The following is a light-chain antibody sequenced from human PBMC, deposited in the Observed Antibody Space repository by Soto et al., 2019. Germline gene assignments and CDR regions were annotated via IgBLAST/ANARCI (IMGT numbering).Light chain of an antibody. CDR1: QSVSSSY. Sequence: EVVLTQSPGTLSLSPWEVATISFGASQSVSSSYLAWYQQKPGQSPRLLIYDASNRATGIPARFSGSGSGTDFTLTISSLEPEDFAVYYCQQRSSWPPSITFGQGTRLEIK. J-gene: IGKJ5*01. CDR2: DAS. CDR3: QQRSSWPPSIT. V-gene: IGKV3D-20*02.